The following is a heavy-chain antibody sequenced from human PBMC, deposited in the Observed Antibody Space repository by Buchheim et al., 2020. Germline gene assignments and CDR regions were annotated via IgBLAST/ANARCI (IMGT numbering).Heavy chain of an antibody. CDR2: INQDGSQK. J-gene: IGHJ4*02. CDR1: GFRFSNYW. V-gene: IGHV3-7*01. Sequence: EVQLVESGGGLVQPGGSLRLSCAASGFRFSNYWMTWVRQAPGKGLAWVANINQDGSQKYHVDSVRGRFTISSDNAENSLYLQMNSLRAEDTAVYYCARDATRGGDFDYWGQGTL. CDR3: ARDATRGGDFDY. D-gene: IGHD2-15*01.